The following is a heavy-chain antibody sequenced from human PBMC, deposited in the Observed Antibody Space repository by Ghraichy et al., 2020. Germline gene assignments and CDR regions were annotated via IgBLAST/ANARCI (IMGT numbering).Heavy chain of an antibody. CDR3: ARGAPTVPYYHYGMDV. V-gene: IGHV3-72*01. Sequence: GESLNISCVASGFTFSDHYIDWVRQAPGEGLEWVGRTRNKAHSYSADYAASVKDRFTISRDVSSNSVYLQMHSLRTEDTAVYYCARGAPTVPYYHYGMDVWGQGTTVTVSS. D-gene: IGHD4-17*01. CDR2: TRNKAHSYSA. CDR1: GFTFSDHY. J-gene: IGHJ6*02.